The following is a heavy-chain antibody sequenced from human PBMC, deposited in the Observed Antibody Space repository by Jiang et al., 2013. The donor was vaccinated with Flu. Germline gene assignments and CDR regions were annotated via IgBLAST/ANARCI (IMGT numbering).Heavy chain of an antibody. D-gene: IGHD1-1*01. CDR1: GFTFGDYA. CDR3: TRSNQGYHWGMDV. CDR2: IRSKAYGGTT. Sequence: VQLLESGGGLVQPGRSLRLSCTASGFTFGDYAMSWFRQAPGKGLEWVGFIRSKAYGGTTEYAASVKGRFTISRDDSKSIAYLQMNSLKTEDTAVYYCTRSNQGYHWGMDVWGQGTTVTVSS. J-gene: IGHJ6*02. V-gene: IGHV3-49*03.